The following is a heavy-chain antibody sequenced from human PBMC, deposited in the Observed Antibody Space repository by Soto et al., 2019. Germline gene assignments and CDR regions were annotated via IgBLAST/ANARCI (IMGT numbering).Heavy chain of an antibody. CDR2: MNPNSGNT. D-gene: IGHD6-6*01. J-gene: IGHJ6*02. CDR3: ARAGKLVTGYYYYGMDV. Sequence: QVQLVQSGAEVKKPGASVKVSCKASGYTFTSYDINWVRQATGQGLEWMGWMNPNSGNTGYAQKFQGRVTMTRNTSISTAYMELSSLRSEDTAVYYCARAGKLVTGYYYYGMDVWGQGTTVTVSS. CDR1: GYTFTSYD. V-gene: IGHV1-8*01.